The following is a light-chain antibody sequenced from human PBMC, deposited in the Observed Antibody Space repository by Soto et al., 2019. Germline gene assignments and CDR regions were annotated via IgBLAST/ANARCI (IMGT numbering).Light chain of an antibody. CDR3: QQSYSSPHT. J-gene: IGKJ2*01. V-gene: IGKV1-39*01. CDR2: EAS. Sequence: DSQMTQSPSSLSASIGDRVTITCRASQSISSYLNWYQQNPGKAPMLLIYEASNFQSGVPSRFLGSGSGTDFTLSISTLQPEDSATYYCQQSYSSPHTFGQGTKVDIK. CDR1: QSISSY.